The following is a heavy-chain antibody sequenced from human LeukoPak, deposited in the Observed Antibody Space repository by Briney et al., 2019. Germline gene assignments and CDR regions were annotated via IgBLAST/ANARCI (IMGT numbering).Heavy chain of an antibody. D-gene: IGHD6-13*01. CDR1: GGSISSSSYY. CDR3: ARFIAAGEDAFDI. CDR2: IYYSGST. J-gene: IGHJ3*02. Sequence: PSETLSLTCTVSGGSISSSSYYWGWIRQPPGKGREWIGSIYYSGSTYYNPSLKSRVTISVDTSKNQFSLKLSSVTAADTAVYYCARFIAAGEDAFDIWGQGTMVTVSS. V-gene: IGHV4-39*01.